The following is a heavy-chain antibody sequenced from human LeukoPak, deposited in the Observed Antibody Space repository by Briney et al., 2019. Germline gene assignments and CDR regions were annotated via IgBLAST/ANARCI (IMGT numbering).Heavy chain of an antibody. Sequence: AGSLRLSCAASGFTFTSYSMNWVRQAPGKGLEWVSSISTGGNYIYYADSVKGRFTISRDNAKNSLYLQMNSLRDEDSAVYYCARDQGIFDYWGQGTLVTVSS. CDR1: GFTFTSYS. V-gene: IGHV3-21*01. J-gene: IGHJ4*02. CDR3: ARDQGIFDY. CDR2: ISTGGNYI.